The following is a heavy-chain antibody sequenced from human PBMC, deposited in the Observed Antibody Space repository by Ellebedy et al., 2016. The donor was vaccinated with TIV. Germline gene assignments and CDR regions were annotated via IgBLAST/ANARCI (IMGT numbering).Heavy chain of an antibody. CDR2: FDPEDGET. D-gene: IGHD6-6*01. CDR1: GYTLTELS. J-gene: IGHJ4*02. Sequence: ASVKVSCKVSGYTLTELSMHWVRQAPGKGLEWMGGFDPEDGETIYAQKFQGRVTITADKSTSTAYMELSSLRSEDTAVYYCARDGYSSSTWAPLFDYWGQGTLVTVSS. CDR3: ARDGYSSSTWAPLFDY. V-gene: IGHV1-24*01.